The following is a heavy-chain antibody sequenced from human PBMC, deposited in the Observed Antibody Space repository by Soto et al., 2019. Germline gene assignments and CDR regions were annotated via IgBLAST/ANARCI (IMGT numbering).Heavy chain of an antibody. D-gene: IGHD6-25*01. Sequence: APMKVSCKASGYGFTIYCISWVRQSPGQGLEWMGWISPYSGNTRYPENLQGRVTMTTDTSTSTAYMELRSLRSDDMAVYYCAREMWTRSGPQNFFDYWGQGALVTVSS. J-gene: IGHJ4*02. V-gene: IGHV1-18*03. CDR2: ISPYSGNT. CDR3: AREMWTRSGPQNFFDY. CDR1: GYGFTIYC.